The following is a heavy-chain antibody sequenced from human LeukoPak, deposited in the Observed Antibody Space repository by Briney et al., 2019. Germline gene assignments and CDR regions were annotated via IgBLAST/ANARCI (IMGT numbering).Heavy chain of an antibody. CDR1: GYIFSDYY. CDR2: INPNGGGT. J-gene: IGHJ4*02. V-gene: IGHV1-2*02. D-gene: IGHD1-26*01. CDR3: ARDKGPRWEDY. Sequence: ASVKVSCKASGYIFSDYYMHWVRQAPGQGLEWMGWINPNGGGTNYAQKFQGRVTMIRDRSISTVHMDLSRLTYDDTAVYYCARDKGPRWEDYWGQGTLVTVSS.